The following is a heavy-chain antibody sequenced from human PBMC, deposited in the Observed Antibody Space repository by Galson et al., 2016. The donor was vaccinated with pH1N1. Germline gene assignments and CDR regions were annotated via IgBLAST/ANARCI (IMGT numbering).Heavy chain of an antibody. CDR1: GGSFSDYY. V-gene: IGHV4-34*01. CDR2: VNPSGST. Sequence: SETLSLTCTVYGGSFSDYYWSWIRQPPGKGLEWTGGVNPSGSTIYNPSLNSRVIISADTSRNQFSQQLNSVTPEDTAVYYCARDGIAAAGIRRDQYYCDYWGQGTLVTVSS. J-gene: IGHJ4*02. D-gene: IGHD6-13*01. CDR3: ARDGIAAAGIRRDQYYCDY.